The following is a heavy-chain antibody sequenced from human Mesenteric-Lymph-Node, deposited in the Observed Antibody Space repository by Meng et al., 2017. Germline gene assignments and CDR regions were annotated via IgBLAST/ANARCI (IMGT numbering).Heavy chain of an antibody. D-gene: IGHD3-10*01. CDR3: VRDSGKSSFDY. CDR1: GYSVSNYC. J-gene: IGHJ4*02. V-gene: IGHV3-74*01. CDR2: IKGDGSNI. Sequence: EVQLWEAGGGIVQSGESLWLSCAASGYSVSNYCMFWLLQDPGKGLVWVSRIKGDGSNIAYADNVEGRFSISRDNAKNTLYLQMNSLRAEDTAVYYCVRDSGKSSFDYWGQGTLVTVSS.